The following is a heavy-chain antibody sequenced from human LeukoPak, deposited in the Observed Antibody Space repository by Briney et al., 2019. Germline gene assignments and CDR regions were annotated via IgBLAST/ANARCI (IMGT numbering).Heavy chain of an antibody. Sequence: PGGPLRLSCAASGFTFSSYWLSWVRQAPGKGLEWVANIKQDGSEKYYLDSVKGRFTISRDNAKNSLYLQMNSLRAEDTAVYYCARGQTTVTNWGQGTLVTVSS. J-gene: IGHJ4*02. CDR2: IKQDGSEK. CDR1: GFTFSSYW. CDR3: ARGQTTVTN. V-gene: IGHV3-7*03. D-gene: IGHD4-17*01.